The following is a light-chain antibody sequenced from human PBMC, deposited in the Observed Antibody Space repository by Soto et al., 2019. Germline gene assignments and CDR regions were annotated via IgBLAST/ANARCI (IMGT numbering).Light chain of an antibody. CDR3: QQYNNWHFT. J-gene: IGKJ3*01. Sequence: EIVMTQSPATLSVSPGERATLSCRAGQSVSSNLDWYRKKPGQAPGILIYGASTRATGIPARFSGSGSGTEFTLTISSLQSEDFSVYYCQQYNNWHFTFGPGTKVDIK. CDR2: GAS. CDR1: QSVSSN. V-gene: IGKV3-15*01.